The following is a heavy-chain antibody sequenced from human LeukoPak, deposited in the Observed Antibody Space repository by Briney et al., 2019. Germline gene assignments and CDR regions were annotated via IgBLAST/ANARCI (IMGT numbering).Heavy chain of an antibody. D-gene: IGHD3-22*01. CDR3: ARRAMIVDY. CDR1: GGSISSSSYY. Sequence: SETLSLTRTVSGGSISSSSYYWGWIRQPPGKGLEWIGSIYYSGSTYYNPSLKSRVTISVDTSKNQFSLKLSSVTAADTAVYYCARRAMIVDYWGQGTLVTVSS. J-gene: IGHJ4*02. V-gene: IGHV4-39*01. CDR2: IYYSGST.